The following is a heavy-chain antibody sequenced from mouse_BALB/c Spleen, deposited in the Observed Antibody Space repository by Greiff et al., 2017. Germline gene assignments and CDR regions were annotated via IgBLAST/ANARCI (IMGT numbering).Heavy chain of an antibody. V-gene: IGHV5-12-2*01. D-gene: IGHD2-1*01. CDR1: GFTFSSYT. Sequence: EVQLQESGGGLVQPGGSLKLSCAASGFTFSSYTMSWVRQTPEKRLEWVAYISNGGGSTYYPDTVKGRFTISRDNAKNTLYLQMSSLKSEDTAMYYCARLYGNYGAMDYWGQGTSVTVSS. J-gene: IGHJ4*01. CDR3: ARLYGNYGAMDY. CDR2: ISNGGGST.